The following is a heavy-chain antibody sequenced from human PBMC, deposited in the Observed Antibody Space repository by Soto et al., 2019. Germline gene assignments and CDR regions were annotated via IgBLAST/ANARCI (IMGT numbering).Heavy chain of an antibody. V-gene: IGHV6-1*01. CDR2: TYYRSKWYN. CDR1: GDSVSSNSAA. CDR3: ARDVHVSCSSTSCRRVFDY. J-gene: IGHJ4*02. D-gene: IGHD2-2*01. Sequence: PSQTLSLTFAISGDSVSSNSAAWNWIRQSPSRGLEWLGRTYYRSKWYNDYAVPVKSRITINPDTSKNQFSLQLNSVTPEDTAVYYCARDVHVSCSSTSCRRVFDYWGQGTLVTVSS.